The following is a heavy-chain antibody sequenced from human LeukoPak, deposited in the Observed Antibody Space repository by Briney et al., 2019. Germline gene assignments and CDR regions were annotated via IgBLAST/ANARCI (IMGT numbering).Heavy chain of an antibody. CDR2: INPNSGGT. CDR1: GYTFTDYY. CDR3: ARTPLEVVVPAAIY. D-gene: IGHD2-2*01. V-gene: IGHV1-2*02. J-gene: IGHJ4*02. Sequence: ASVKVSCKASGYTFTDYYMHWVRQAPGQGLEWMGWINPNSGGTNFVQKFQGRVTMTRDTSINTAYMELSRLRSDDTAVYYCARTPLEVVVPAAIYWGQGTLVTVSS.